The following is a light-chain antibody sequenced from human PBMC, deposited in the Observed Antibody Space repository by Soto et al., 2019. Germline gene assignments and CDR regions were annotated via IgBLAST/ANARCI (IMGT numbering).Light chain of an antibody. CDR2: AAS. V-gene: IGKV1-39*01. J-gene: IGKJ2*01. CDR1: QSISTS. CDR3: QQSYSIPYT. Sequence: DIQMTQSPSSLSASVGDRVTITCRASQSISTSLNWYQQRPGKAPKFLIYAASTVQSGVPSRFSGSGSGTAFTLTISSLQPEDFATYYCQQSYSIPYTFGQGTKLEIK.